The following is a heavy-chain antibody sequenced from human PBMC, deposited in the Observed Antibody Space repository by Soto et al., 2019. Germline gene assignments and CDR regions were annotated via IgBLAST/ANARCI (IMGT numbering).Heavy chain of an antibody. Sequence: GGSLRLSCAASGFTFSSYWMHWVRQAPGKGLVWVSRINSDGSSTSYADSVKGRFTISRDNAKNTLYLQMNSMKAEDTAVYYCARVIMYYDILTGEAGNWFDPWGQGTLVTVSS. J-gene: IGHJ5*02. V-gene: IGHV3-74*01. CDR2: INSDGSST. D-gene: IGHD3-9*01. CDR3: ARVIMYYDILTGEAGNWFDP. CDR1: GFTFSSYW.